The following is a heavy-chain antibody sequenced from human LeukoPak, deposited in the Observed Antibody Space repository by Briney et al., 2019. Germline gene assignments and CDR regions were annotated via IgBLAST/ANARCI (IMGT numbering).Heavy chain of an antibody. J-gene: IGHJ4*02. CDR1: GFTFSDYY. CDR2: ISSSAGTI. D-gene: IGHD3-22*01. CDR3: ARKYDSSGKDY. Sequence: GGSLRLSCAASGFTFSDYYMSWIRQAPGKGLEWVSYISSSAGTIYYADSVKGRSTVSRDNAKNSLYLQMNSLRVEDTAVYYCARKYDSSGKDYWGQGTLVTVSS. V-gene: IGHV3-11*01.